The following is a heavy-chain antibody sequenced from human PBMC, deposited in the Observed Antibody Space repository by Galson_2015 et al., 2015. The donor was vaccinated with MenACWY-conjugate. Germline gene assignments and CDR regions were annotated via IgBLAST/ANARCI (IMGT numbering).Heavy chain of an antibody. Sequence: SCKASGYTFTSYGFSWVRQAPGPGLEWIGWISAYNGNINYAQKFQGRVTMTTDTSTSTAYMELRSLRSDDTAVYYCARRSGWTNDAFDIWGQGTMVTVSS. CDR3: ARRSGWTNDAFDI. CDR2: ISAYNGNI. CDR1: GYTFTSYG. V-gene: IGHV1-18*01. J-gene: IGHJ3*02. D-gene: IGHD6-19*01.